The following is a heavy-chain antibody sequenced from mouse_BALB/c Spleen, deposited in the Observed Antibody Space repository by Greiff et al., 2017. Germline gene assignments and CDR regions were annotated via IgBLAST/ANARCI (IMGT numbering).Heavy chain of an antibody. D-gene: IGHD1-3*01. CDR2: ILPGSGST. CDR1: GYTFSSYW. CDR3: ARSGNSYGMDY. V-gene: IGHV1-9*01. Sequence: QVQLQQSGAELMKPGASVKISCKATGYTFSSYWIEWVKQRPGHGLEWIGEILPGSGSTNYNEKFKGKATFTADTSSNTAYMQLSSLTSEDSAVYYCARSGNSYGMDYWGQGTSVTVSA. J-gene: IGHJ4*01.